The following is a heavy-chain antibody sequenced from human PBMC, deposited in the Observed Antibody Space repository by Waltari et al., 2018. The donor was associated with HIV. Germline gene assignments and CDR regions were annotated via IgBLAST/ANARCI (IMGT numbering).Heavy chain of an antibody. CDR3: TRYYDVLTKNLNWYFDL. D-gene: IGHD3-16*01. V-gene: IGHV4-59*12. Sequence: QVRLQESGPGLMKPSETLSLSCNVSGGSINSYYWSWVRQSPGRGLEWVGHIYSSESTHYKPSLASRLSMSIDKSKNQVSLTLTSVTTADTAVYFCTRYYDVLTKNLNWYFDLWGLGTLVTVSS. CDR2: IYSSEST. J-gene: IGHJ2*01. CDR1: GGSINSYY.